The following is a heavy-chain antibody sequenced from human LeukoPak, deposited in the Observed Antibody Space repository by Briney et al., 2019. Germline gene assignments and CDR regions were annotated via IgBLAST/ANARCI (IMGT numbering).Heavy chain of an antibody. CDR1: GFTLSSYP. CDR2: IIANGCST. J-gene: IGHJ4*02. Sequence: PGGSLRLSCAASGFTLSSYPMTWLRPAPAKGLDWVSSIIANGCSTYYADSVKGRSTNSSDNSNNTLNLQMNSLRAGDAAVYGWVRGISGLDYWGQGTLVTVSS. CDR3: VRGISGLDY. V-gene: IGHV3-23*01. D-gene: IGHD1-26*01.